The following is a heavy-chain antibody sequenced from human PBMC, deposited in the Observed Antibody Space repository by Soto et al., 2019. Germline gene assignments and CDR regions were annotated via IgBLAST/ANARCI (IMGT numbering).Heavy chain of an antibody. CDR3: ARSCVPAATLLRLRALVYGMDV. D-gene: IGHD2-2*01. V-gene: IGHV5-10-1*01. CDR2: IHPSDSYT. Sequence: GESLKIFCNGSRYSFTSYWISWVRQMPGKGLERMGRIHPSDSYTNYSPSFQGHVTISADKSISPAYLQWGSLKAPDTAMNYCARSCVPAATLLRLRALVYGMDVWGQGTTVTVS. CDR1: RYSFTSYW. J-gene: IGHJ6*02.